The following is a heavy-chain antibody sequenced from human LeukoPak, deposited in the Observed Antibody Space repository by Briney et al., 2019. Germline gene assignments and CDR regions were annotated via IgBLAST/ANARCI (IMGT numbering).Heavy chain of an antibody. V-gene: IGHV4-39*01. CDR2: IYYSGST. CDR1: GGSISSSGYY. CDR3: ASSKGLAGAFDI. D-gene: IGHD5-12*01. Sequence: PSETLSLTCTVSGGSISSSGYYWGWIRQPPGKGLEWIGSIYYSGSTYYNPSLKSRVTISVDTSKNQFSLKLSSVTAADTAVYYCASSKGLAGAFDIWGQGTMVTVSS. J-gene: IGHJ3*02.